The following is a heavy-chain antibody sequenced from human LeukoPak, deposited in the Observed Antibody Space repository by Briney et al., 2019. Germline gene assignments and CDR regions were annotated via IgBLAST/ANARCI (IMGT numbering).Heavy chain of an antibody. CDR2: TYYRSKWYN. CDR3: ARDPTLGGAFDV. Sequence: SQTLSLTCAISGDSVSSKSGAWNRIRQSPSRGLEWLGRTYYRSKWYNDYAVSVESRITINPDTSKNQFSLQLNSVTPEDTAVYYCARDPTLGGAFDVWGQGTMVTVSS. V-gene: IGHV6-1*01. CDR1: GDSVSSKSGA. D-gene: IGHD3-16*01. J-gene: IGHJ3*01.